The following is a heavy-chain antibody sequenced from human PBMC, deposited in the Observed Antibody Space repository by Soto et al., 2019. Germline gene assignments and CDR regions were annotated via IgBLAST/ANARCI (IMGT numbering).Heavy chain of an antibody. CDR2: AKRKAAGGAI. D-gene: IGHD6-19*01. CDR3: TTGYGSDWYG. V-gene: IGHV3-15*01. Sequence: EVQLVESGGGLVKPGGSLRLSCVVSGISLDSAWINWVRQAPGKGLEWVAQAKRKAAGGAIDYAAPVKGRFTISRDDSRNMAYLQMNSLKIEDTALYYCTTGYGSDWYGWGQATLVTVSS. J-gene: IGHJ4*02. CDR1: GISLDSAW.